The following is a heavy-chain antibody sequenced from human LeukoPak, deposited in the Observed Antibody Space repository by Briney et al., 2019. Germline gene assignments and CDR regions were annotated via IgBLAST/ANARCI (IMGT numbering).Heavy chain of an antibody. Sequence: SETLSLTCAVYGGSFSGYYWSWIRQPPGKGLEWIGEINHSGSTNYNPSLKSRVTISVDTSKNQFSLKLSSVTAADTAVYYCARGIRLGPRYYYGMDVWGQGTTVTVSS. V-gene: IGHV4-34*01. J-gene: IGHJ6*02. CDR2: INHSGST. D-gene: IGHD3-16*01. CDR1: GGSFSGYY. CDR3: ARGIRLGPRYYYGMDV.